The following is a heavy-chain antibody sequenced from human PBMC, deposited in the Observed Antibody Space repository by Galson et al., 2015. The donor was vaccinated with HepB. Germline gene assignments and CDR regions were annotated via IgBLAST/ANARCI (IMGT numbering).Heavy chain of an antibody. D-gene: IGHD6-13*01. V-gene: IGHV3-30-3*01. J-gene: IGHJ5*02. CDR1: GFTLSSYA. Sequence: SLRLSCAASGFTLSSYAMHWVRQAPGKGLEWVAVISYDGSNKYYADSVKGRFTISRDNSKNTLYLQMNSLRAEDTAVYYCARVSEQLDLYNWFDPWGQGTLVTVSS. CDR3: ARVSEQLDLYNWFDP. CDR2: ISYDGSNK.